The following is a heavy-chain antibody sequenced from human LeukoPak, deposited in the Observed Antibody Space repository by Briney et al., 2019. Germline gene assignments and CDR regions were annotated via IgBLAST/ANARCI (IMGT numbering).Heavy chain of an antibody. CDR1: GFTFSSASW. CDR3: ATDPPWESDAFDV. D-gene: IGHD1-26*01. CDR2: IKQDGSKE. V-gene: IGHV3-7*01. Sequence: PGGSLRLSCVGSGFTFSSASWMAWARQAPGKGLEWVANIKQDGSKEYYAASVKGRFTISRDNAINSLYLQMNSLRVEDTALYYCATDPPWESDAFDVWGHGTMVILSS. J-gene: IGHJ3*01.